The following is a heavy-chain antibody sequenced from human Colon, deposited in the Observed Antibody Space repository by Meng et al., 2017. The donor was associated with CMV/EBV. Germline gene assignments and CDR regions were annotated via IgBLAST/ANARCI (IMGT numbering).Heavy chain of an antibody. V-gene: IGHV4-34*01. D-gene: IGHD2-2*01. CDR2: INHSGST. Sequence: SETLSLTCAVYGGSFSGYYWSWIRQPPGKGLEWIGEINHSGSTNYNPSLKSRVTISVDTSKNQFSLKLSSVTAADTAVYYCARGRYHLWYFDDWGQGTLVTVSS. J-gene: IGHJ4*02. CDR3: ARGRYHLWYFDD. CDR1: GGSFSGYY.